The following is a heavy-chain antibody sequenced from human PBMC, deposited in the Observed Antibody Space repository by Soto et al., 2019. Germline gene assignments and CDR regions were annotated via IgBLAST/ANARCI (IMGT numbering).Heavy chain of an antibody. D-gene: IGHD3-10*01. CDR2: ISGSGGRT. V-gene: IGHV3-23*01. CDR1: GFTFISYG. CDR3: AKGYGSGTFRYDY. J-gene: IGHJ4*02. Sequence: EVQLLESGGGLVQPGGSLRLSCAASGFTFISYGMSWVRQAPWKGLEWVSAISGSGGRTYYADSVKGRFTISRVNSNNTLYLQMNGLRAEDTTVYYCAKGYGSGTFRYDYWGQGTLVTVSS.